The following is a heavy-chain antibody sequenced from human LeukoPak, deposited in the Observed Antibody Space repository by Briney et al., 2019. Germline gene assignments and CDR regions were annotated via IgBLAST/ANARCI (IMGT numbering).Heavy chain of an antibody. D-gene: IGHD3-22*01. Sequence: SETLSLTCAVYGGSFSGYHWTWIRQSPGKGLEWIGDINPSGSTYYNPSLKSRLTISVDTSKNQFSLKLRSVTAADTAVYYCARGRHDITMIVVVMTSVSYYPDVWGKGTTVTVS. V-gene: IGHV4-34*01. J-gene: IGHJ6*03. CDR1: GGSFSGYH. CDR3: ARGRHDITMIVVVMTSVSYYPDV. CDR2: INPSGST.